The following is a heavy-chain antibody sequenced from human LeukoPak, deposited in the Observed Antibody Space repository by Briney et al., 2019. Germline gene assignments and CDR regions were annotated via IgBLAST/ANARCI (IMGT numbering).Heavy chain of an antibody. CDR1: GYTFTSYE. D-gene: IGHD3-9*01. CDR2: MNPNSGDT. V-gene: IGHV1-8*01. J-gene: IGHJ5*02. CDR3: ARDILTGPTNWFDP. Sequence: ASVKVSCKASGYTFTSYEINWVRQATGQGLEWMGWMNPNSGDTGYAQKFQGRVTMTRDTSISTAYMELSSLGSEDTAVYYCARDILTGPTNWFDPWGQGTLVTVSS.